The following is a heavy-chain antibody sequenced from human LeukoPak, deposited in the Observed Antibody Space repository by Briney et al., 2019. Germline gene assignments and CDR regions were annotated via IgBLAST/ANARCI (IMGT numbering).Heavy chain of an antibody. Sequence: GGSLRLACAASGFTFSNYAMSWVRQAPGKGLEWVSNGGSGGSKYYADSARGRFTVSRDTSRNTLFLEMNSLRAEDTAIYYCAKRGGESSGWGPFDYWGQGTLVTVSS. D-gene: IGHD6-19*01. J-gene: IGHJ4*02. CDR1: GFTFSNYA. V-gene: IGHV3-23*01. CDR2: GGSGGSK. CDR3: AKRGGESSGWGPFDY.